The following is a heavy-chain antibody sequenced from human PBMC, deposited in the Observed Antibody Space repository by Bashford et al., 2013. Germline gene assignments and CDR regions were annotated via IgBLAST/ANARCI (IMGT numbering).Heavy chain of an antibody. Sequence: ASVKVSCKASGYTFTGYYLYWVRQAPGQGLEWMGWINPKSGGTDYAQKFQGRVTMTRDTSTNTVYLELSSLRSEDTAVYYCAIGYYDSSGYWVYYYGMDVWGQGTTVTVSS. CDR1: GYTFTGYY. D-gene: IGHD3-22*01. CDR2: INPKSGGT. J-gene: IGHJ6*02. V-gene: IGHV1-2*02. CDR3: AIGYYDSSGYWVYYYGMDV.